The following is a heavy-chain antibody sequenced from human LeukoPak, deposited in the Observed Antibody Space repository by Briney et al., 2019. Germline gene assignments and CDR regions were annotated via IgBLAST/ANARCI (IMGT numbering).Heavy chain of an antibody. CDR3: ARDHQGWGSGWSGDYYYYMDV. CDR1: GYTFTSYG. J-gene: IGHJ6*03. V-gene: IGHV1-69*06. Sequence: SVKVSCKASGYTFTSYGISWVRQAPGQGLEWMGGIIPIFGTANYAQKFQGRVTITADKSTSTAYMELSSLRSEDTAVYYCARDHQGWGSGWSGDYYYYMDVWGKGTTVTVSS. D-gene: IGHD6-19*01. CDR2: IIPIFGTA.